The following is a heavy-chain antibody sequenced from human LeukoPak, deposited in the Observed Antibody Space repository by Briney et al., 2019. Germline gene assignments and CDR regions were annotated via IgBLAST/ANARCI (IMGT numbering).Heavy chain of an antibody. CDR3: ARGDGYTSD. V-gene: IGHV3-53*01. D-gene: IGHD5-24*01. CDR1: GFTFSSYA. CDR2: TYSGGST. Sequence: GGSLRLSCAASGFTFSSYAMSWVRQAPGKGLEWVSVTYSGGSTYYADSVKGRFTISRDNSKNTLYLQMNSLRAEDTAVYYCARGDGYTSDWGQGTLVTVSS. J-gene: IGHJ4*02.